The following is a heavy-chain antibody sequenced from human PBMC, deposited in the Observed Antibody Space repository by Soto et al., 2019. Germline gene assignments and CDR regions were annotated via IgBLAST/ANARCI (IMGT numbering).Heavy chain of an antibody. V-gene: IGHV3-23*01. J-gene: IGHJ4*01. CDR3: ARDQRGAFAY. Sequence: PGGSLRLSCAASGFTFNNYAMGWVRQAPGKAPEWVAAVRGSGAGTYHADSVRGRFTSSRDNLNNILYLQMNSLRAEDTAMYYCARDQRGAFAYWGHGTLVTVSS. CDR1: GFTFNNYA. CDR2: VRGSGAGT. D-gene: IGHD1-26*01.